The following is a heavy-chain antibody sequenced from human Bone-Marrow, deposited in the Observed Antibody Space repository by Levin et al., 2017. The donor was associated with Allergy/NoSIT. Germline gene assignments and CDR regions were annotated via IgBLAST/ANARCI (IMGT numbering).Heavy chain of an antibody. CDR2: IHYSGST. J-gene: IGHJ4*02. CDR3: ARDSAGNYFDP. V-gene: IGHV4-31*03. Sequence: ASETLSLTCTVSGGSITSGGYYLTWIRQLPGKGLEWIGYIHYSGSTYYNPSLKSRVTISVETSQSQFSLKLSSVTAADTAVYYCARDSAGNYFDPWGQGTLVTVSS. CDR1: GGSITSGGYY. D-gene: IGHD3-10*01.